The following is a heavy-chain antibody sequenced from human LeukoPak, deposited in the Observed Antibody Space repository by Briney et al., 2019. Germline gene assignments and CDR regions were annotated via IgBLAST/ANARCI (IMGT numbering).Heavy chain of an antibody. J-gene: IGHJ5*02. CDR3: ARAVGAENWFDP. D-gene: IGHD1-26*01. V-gene: IGHV4-59*01. CDR2: IYYSGST. Sequence: SETLSLTYTVSGGSISGYYWSWIRQPPGKGLEWIGYIYYSGSTNYNPSLKSRVTISVDTSKNQFSLKLSSVTAADTAVYYCARAVGAENWFDPWGQGTLVTVSS. CDR1: GGSISGYY.